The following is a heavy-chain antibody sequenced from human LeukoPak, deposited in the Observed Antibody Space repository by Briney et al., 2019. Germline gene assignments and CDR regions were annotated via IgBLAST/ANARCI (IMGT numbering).Heavy chain of an antibody. D-gene: IGHD1-7*01. V-gene: IGHV3-66*02. CDR2: IYSGGST. J-gene: IGHJ6*03. CDR3: ARAEAGTTLRGYYYYMDI. CDR1: GFTVSSNY. Sequence: GGSLRLSCAASGFTVSSNYMSWVRQAPGKGLEWVSVIYSGGSTYYADSVKGRFTISRDNSKNTLYLQMNSLRAEDTAVYYCARAEAGTTLRGYYYYMDIWGKGTTVTVSS.